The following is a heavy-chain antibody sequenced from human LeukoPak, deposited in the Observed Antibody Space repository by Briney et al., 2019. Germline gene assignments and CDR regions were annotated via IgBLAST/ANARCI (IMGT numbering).Heavy chain of an antibody. J-gene: IGHJ6*02. Sequence: PGGSLRLSCAASGFTFSSYAMSWVRQAPGKGLEWVSAISGSGGSTYYADSVKGRFTISRDNSKNTLYLQMNSLRAEDTAVYYCARAIKSVIWFGESKPYYYYGMDVWGQGTTVTVSS. CDR2: ISGSGGST. CDR3: ARAIKSVIWFGESKPYYYYGMDV. V-gene: IGHV3-23*01. CDR1: GFTFSSYA. D-gene: IGHD3-10*01.